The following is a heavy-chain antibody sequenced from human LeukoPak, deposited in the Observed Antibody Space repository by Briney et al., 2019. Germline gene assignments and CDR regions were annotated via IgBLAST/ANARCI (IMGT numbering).Heavy chain of an antibody. J-gene: IGHJ3*02. Sequence: ASVKVSCKASGGTFSNYAISWVRQAPGQGLEWMGRIIPIFGTANYAQKFQGRVTITTDESTSTAYMELSSLRSEDTAVYYCARRYSYPDAFDIWGQGTMVTVSS. CDR3: ARRYSYPDAFDI. CDR2: IIPIFGTA. CDR1: GGTFSNYA. V-gene: IGHV1-69*05. D-gene: IGHD5-18*01.